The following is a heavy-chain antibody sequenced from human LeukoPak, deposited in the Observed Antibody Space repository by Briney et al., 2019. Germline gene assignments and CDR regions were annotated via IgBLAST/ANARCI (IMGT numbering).Heavy chain of an antibody. CDR3: ARGGPDYGDYGDY. CDR1: GFTFSSYE. J-gene: IGHJ4*02. Sequence: GGSLRLSCAASGFTFSSYEMNWVRQAPGKGLEWVSYISSSGSNIYYADSVKGRFTISRDNAKNSLYLQMNSLRAEDTAVYYCARGGPDYGDYGDYWGQGTLVTVSS. CDR2: ISSSGSNI. V-gene: IGHV3-48*03. D-gene: IGHD4-17*01.